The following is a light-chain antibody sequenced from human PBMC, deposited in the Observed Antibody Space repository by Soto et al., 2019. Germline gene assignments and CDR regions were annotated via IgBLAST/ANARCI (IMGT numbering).Light chain of an antibody. V-gene: IGKV3-15*01. J-gene: IGKJ1*01. CDR1: QTISVN. CDR2: GAS. Sequence: EIVMMQSPAPLSVSPGERATLSCRASQTISVNLAWYQQKPGQTPRLLIYGASARATGIPARFSGSGSGTEFTLTISSLQSEDFAVYYCQQYNNWPWTFGQGTKVDIK. CDR3: QQYNNWPWT.